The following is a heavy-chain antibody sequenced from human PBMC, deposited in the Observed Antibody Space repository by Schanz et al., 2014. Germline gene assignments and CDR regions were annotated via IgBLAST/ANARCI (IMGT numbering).Heavy chain of an antibody. Sequence: QVQLVESGGGVVQPGRSLRLSCTASRFTFSNYAMYWVRQAPGKGLEWVAAISYDDGSNKYYADSVKGRFAISRDNSKNTLYLQMNSLRGDDTAVYYCAATTILADWGQGTLVAVSS. CDR1: RFTFSNYA. J-gene: IGHJ4*02. CDR2: ISYDDGSNK. D-gene: IGHD3-3*01. CDR3: AATTILAD. V-gene: IGHV3-30*03.